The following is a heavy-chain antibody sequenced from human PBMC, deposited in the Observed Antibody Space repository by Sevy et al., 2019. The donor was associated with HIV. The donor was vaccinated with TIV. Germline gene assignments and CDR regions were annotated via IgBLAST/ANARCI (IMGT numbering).Heavy chain of an antibody. J-gene: IGHJ4*02. CDR2: FDPEDGET. V-gene: IGHV1-24*01. CDR1: GYTLTELS. D-gene: IGHD2-15*01. Sequence: ASVKVSCKVSGYTLTELSMHLVRQAPGKGLEWMGGFDPEDGETIYAQKFQGRVTMTEDTSTDTAYMELSSLRSEDTAVYYCATRDIVVVVAATRGYFDYWGQGTLVTVSS. CDR3: ATRDIVVVVAATRGYFDY.